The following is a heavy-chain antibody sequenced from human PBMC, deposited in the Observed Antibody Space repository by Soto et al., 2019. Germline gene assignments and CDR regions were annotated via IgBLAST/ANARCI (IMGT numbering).Heavy chain of an antibody. J-gene: IGHJ5*02. D-gene: IGHD6-19*01. CDR2: IIPIFGTA. CDR1: GGTFSSYA. CDR3: ARDRENSSGWNGWFNP. Sequence: QVQLVQSGAEVKKPGSSVKVSCKASGGTFSSYAISWVRQAPGRGLEWMGGIIPIFGTANYAQKFQGRVTITADESTSTAYMELSSLRSEDTAVYYCARDRENSSGWNGWFNPWGQGTLVTVSS. V-gene: IGHV1-69*01.